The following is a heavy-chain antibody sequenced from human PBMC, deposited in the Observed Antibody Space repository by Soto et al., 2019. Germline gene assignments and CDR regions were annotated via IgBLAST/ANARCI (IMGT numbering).Heavy chain of an antibody. V-gene: IGHV1-2*02. J-gene: IGHJ5*02. Sequence: WASVKVSCKASGFSFTGYYIHWLRQAPGQGLEWMGWINAHSGGTEYAQKFQGRVTLTRDTSISTAYMTLSSLRSDDTAIYYCAKDLTRQLAYWLDPWGQGTQLTVSS. CDR3: AKDLTRQLAYWLDP. CDR1: GFSFTGYY. CDR2: INAHSGGT. D-gene: IGHD6-6*01.